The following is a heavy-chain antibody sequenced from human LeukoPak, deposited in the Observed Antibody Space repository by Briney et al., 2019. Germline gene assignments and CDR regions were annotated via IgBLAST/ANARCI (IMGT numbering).Heavy chain of an antibody. CDR2: IKQDGSEK. CDR1: GFTFSSYW. D-gene: IGHD3-10*01. J-gene: IGHJ5*02. Sequence: GGSLRLSCAASGFTFSSYWMSWVRQAPGKGLEWVANIKQDGSEKYYVDSVKGRFTISRDNAKNSLYLQMNSLRAEDTAVYYCARVLVRDSTEFDPWGQGTLVTVST. V-gene: IGHV3-7*01. CDR3: ARVLVRDSTEFDP.